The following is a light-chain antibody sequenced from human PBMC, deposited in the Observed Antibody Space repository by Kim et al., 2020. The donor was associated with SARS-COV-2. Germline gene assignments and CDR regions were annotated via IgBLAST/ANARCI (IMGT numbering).Light chain of an antibody. CDR3: QIWDNSKAV. CDR1: NIGGKV. J-gene: IGLJ2*01. CDR2: RDS. Sequence: SVVREQQARLTGGGNNIGGKVVNWYQQKPGQAPVLVIYRDSSRPSGIPQRFSGSNSGNTATLTISRAQAGDEADYYCQIWDNSKAVFGGGTKVTVL. V-gene: IGLV3-9*01.